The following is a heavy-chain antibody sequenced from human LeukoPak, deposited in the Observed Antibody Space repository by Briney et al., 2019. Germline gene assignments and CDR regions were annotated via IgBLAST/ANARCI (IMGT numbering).Heavy chain of an antibody. D-gene: IGHD3-3*01. CDR3: ARDRLPSHQDDFDY. J-gene: IGHJ4*02. Sequence: GGSLRLSCVASGFTFSASTMHWVRQAPGKGLEWVAVMSYDGFTKYYADSVKGRFTISRDNSKNTLYLQMSSLRPEDTAVYYCARDRLPSHQDDFDYWGQGTLVPVSS. V-gene: IGHV3-30*04. CDR1: GFTFSAST. CDR2: MSYDGFTK.